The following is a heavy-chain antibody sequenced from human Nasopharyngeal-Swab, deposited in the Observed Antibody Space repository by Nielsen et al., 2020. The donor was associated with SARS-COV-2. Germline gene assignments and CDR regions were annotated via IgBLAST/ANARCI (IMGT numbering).Heavy chain of an antibody. CDR1: GFTFSSYG. V-gene: IGHV3-33*01. CDR2: IWYDGSNK. J-gene: IGHJ5*02. Sequence: GESLKISCAASGFTFSSYGMHWVRQAPGKGLEWVAVIWYDGSNKYYADSVKGRFTISRDNSKNTLYLQMNSLRAEDTAVHYCAREGLSSGYLNWFDPWGQGTLVTVSS. CDR3: AREGLSSGYLNWFDP. D-gene: IGHD3-22*01.